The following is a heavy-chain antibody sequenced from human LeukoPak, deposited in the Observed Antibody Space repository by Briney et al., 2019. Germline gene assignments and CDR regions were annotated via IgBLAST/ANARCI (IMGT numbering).Heavy chain of an antibody. CDR1: GYTFTGYD. J-gene: IGHJ6*02. V-gene: IGHV1-2*02. CDR3: ARDRLQYAYSSSEKDGMDV. D-gene: IGHD6-6*01. CDR2: IKPKSGGT. Sequence: ASVKVSCKASGYTFTGYDMQWGGQARGQGGEGRGWIKPKSGGTNYAQKFQGRVTMTTDTSISTAYMELSRLRSDDTAVYYCARDRLQYAYSSSEKDGMDVWGQGTTVTVSS.